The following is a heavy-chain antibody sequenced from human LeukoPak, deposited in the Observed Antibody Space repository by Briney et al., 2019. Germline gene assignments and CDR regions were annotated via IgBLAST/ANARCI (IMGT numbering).Heavy chain of an antibody. CDR2: IYYSGST. CDR1: GGSISSHY. J-gene: IGHJ4*02. V-gene: IGHV4-59*11. CDR3: AREEYSSGGSGAFDY. D-gene: IGHD6-19*01. Sequence: PSETLSLTCTVSGGSISSHYWSWIRQPPGKGLEWIGYIYYSGSTNYNPSLKSRVTVSVDTSKNQFSLKLSSVTAADTAVYYCAREEYSSGGSGAFDYWGQGTLVTVSS.